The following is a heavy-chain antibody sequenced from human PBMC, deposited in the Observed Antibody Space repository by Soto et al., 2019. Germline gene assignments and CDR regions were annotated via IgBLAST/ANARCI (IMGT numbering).Heavy chain of an antibody. V-gene: IGHV1-69*13. D-gene: IGHD2-15*01. CDR3: ARDSCGGSCYDYYYGMDV. Sequence: GASVKVSCKASGGTFSSYSISWVLQAPGQGLEWMGGIIPIFGTANYAQKFQGRVTITADESTSTAYMELSSLRSEDTAVYYCARDSCGGSCYDYYYGMDVWGQGTTVTVSS. J-gene: IGHJ6*02. CDR1: GGTFSSYS. CDR2: IIPIFGTA.